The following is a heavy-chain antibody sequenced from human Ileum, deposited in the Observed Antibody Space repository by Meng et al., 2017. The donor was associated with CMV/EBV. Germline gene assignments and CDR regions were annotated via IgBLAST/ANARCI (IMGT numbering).Heavy chain of an antibody. CDR1: GFTVSTNY. D-gene: IGHD4-23*01. V-gene: IGHV3-66*02. CDR2: TYTDGTT. J-gene: IGHJ4*02. Sequence: GGSLRLSCAASGFTVSTNYMSWVRQAPGKGLEWVSITYTDGTTYYADSVKGRFTTSRDNSKNTLYLQMNSLRAEDTAVYYCAKSTVVNWGGFWGRGSLVTVSS. CDR3: AKSTVVNWGGF.